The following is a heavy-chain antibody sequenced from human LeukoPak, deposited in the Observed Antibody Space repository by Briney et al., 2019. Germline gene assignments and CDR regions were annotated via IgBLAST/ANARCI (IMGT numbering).Heavy chain of an antibody. V-gene: IGHV4-59*01. CDR1: GGSISSYY. CDR3: ASSFYSSGWYVVGY. Sequence: SETLSLTCTVSGGSISSYYWSWIRQPPGKGLEWIGYIYYSGSTNYNPSLKSRVTISVDTSKNQFSLKLSSVTAADTAVYYCASSFYSSGWYVVGYWGQGTLVTVSS. CDR2: IYYSGST. J-gene: IGHJ4*02. D-gene: IGHD6-19*01.